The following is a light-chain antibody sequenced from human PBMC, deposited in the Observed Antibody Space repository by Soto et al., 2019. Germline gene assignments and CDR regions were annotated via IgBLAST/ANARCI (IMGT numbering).Light chain of an antibody. CDR2: EGT. J-gene: IGLJ1*01. CDR3: CSYVGSSTYV. CDR1: SSGIGSYNL. Sequence: QSALTQPASVSGSPGQSITISCTATSSGIGSYNLVSWYQHHPGNAPKLLIYEGTERPSGVSARFSGSRSGNTASLTISGXXXXXXXXXXCCSYVGSSTYVFGTGTKLTVL. V-gene: IGLV2-23*01.